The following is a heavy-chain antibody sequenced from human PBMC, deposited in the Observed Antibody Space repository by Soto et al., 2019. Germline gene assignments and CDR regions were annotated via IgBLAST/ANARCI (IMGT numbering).Heavy chain of an antibody. D-gene: IGHD3-22*01. CDR1: GFTFSSYS. CDR3: ARDLDSSGYSPAY. V-gene: IGHV3-48*02. Sequence: ELQLVESGGGLVQPGGSLRLSCAASGFTFSSYSMNWVRQAPGKGLEWVSYISSSSNTIYYADSVKGRFTISRDNAKNSLYLQMNSLRDEDTAVYYWARDLDSSGYSPAYWGQGTLVTVSS. J-gene: IGHJ4*02. CDR2: ISSSSNTI.